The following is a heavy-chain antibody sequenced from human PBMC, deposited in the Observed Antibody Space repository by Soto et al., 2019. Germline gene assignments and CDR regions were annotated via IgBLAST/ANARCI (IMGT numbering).Heavy chain of an antibody. Sequence: QVQLVESGGGVVQPGRSLRLSCAASGFTFSSYGMHWVRQAPGKGLEWVAVIWSDGSNKYYEDSVKGRFTISRDNSENTLYLQMTSLRAEDTAVYYCAKNRGHYGSGSSYFDYWGQGTLVTVSS. CDR1: GFTFSSYG. CDR3: AKNRGHYGSGSSYFDY. CDR2: IWSDGSNK. V-gene: IGHV3-33*06. J-gene: IGHJ4*02. D-gene: IGHD3-10*01.